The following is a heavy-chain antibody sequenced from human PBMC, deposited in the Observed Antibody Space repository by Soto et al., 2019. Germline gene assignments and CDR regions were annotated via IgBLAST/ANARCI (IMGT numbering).Heavy chain of an antibody. CDR1: GFTFSDYS. V-gene: IGHV3-11*01. CDR2: ISPSGISPSDSNT. D-gene: IGHD3-9*01. J-gene: IGHJ3*02. Sequence: GGSLRLSCAASGFTFSDYSMSWVRQAPGKGLEWVSYISPSGISPSDSNTHYADSVKGRFTISRDNSKNSLYLQMNSLRAEDTAVYYFAKDLMGHPDILTGYYPVHAFDIWGQGTMVTVSS. CDR3: AKDLMGHPDILTGYYPVHAFDI.